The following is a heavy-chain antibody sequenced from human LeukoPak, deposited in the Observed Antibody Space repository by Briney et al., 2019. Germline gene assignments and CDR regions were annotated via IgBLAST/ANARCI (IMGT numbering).Heavy chain of an antibody. J-gene: IGHJ4*02. CDR3: ARLGQRLVEGGWIFDY. Sequence: SETLSLTCSVSGGSISSYYWGWIRQAPGKGLEWIGYIYYSGSTNYNPSLKSRVTISVDTSKNQFSLRLSSVTAADTAVYYCARLGQRLVEGGWIFDYWGQGTLVTVSS. V-gene: IGHV4-59*08. CDR2: IYYSGST. CDR1: GGSISSYY. D-gene: IGHD6-13*01.